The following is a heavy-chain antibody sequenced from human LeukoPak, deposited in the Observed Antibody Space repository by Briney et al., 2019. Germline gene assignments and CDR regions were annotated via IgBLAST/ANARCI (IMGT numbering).Heavy chain of an antibody. Sequence: PSETLSLTCSVSGGSMSGYYWSWIRQPLGQGLEWSGLIYYRGDTKYNPSLKSRVTILVDTSKNQFSLKLSSVTAADTAVYYCARAGSSSWPHYYYYMDVWGKGTTVTISS. CDR2: IYYRGDT. V-gene: IGHV4-59*01. CDR1: GGSMSGYY. CDR3: ARAGSSSWPHYYYYMDV. D-gene: IGHD6-13*01. J-gene: IGHJ6*03.